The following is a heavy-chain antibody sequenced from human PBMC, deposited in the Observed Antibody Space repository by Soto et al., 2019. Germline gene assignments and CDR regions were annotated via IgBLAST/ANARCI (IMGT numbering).Heavy chain of an antibody. CDR1: GFTFRSYS. V-gene: IGHV3-21*01. CDR3: ARIKLVEWFFINVDVYDMDV. Sequence: GSLRLSCAASGFTFRSYSMNWVRQAPGKGLEWVSSISSSSSYIYYADSVEGRFTVSRDNARNSVSLQMDSLRDEDAAVYYCARIKLVEWFFINVDVYDMDVWGQGTPVTVSS. CDR2: ISSSSSYI. J-gene: IGHJ6*02. D-gene: IGHD3-3*01.